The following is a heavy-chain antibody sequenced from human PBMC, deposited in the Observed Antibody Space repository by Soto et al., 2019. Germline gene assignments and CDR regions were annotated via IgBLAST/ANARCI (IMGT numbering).Heavy chain of an antibody. CDR1: GGSISNAF. Sequence: QVQLLESGPGLVKPSETLSLTCSVSGGSISNAFWSWLRQSPGKVLEWIGYIFYRESILYNPSLRCRVFIALDTSKHQFSLRLSSVTAADTAVYYCARSGLELFSNTYYYYMDVWGKGTTVIVSS. CDR2: IFYRESI. D-gene: IGHD1-7*01. J-gene: IGHJ6*03. CDR3: ARSGLELFSNTYYYYMDV. V-gene: IGHV4-59*01.